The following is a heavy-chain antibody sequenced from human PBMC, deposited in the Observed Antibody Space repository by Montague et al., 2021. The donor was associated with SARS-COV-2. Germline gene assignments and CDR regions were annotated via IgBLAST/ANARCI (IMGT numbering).Heavy chain of an antibody. J-gene: IGHJ6*02. CDR2: VNLSESS. CDR1: GGSLSGSL. D-gene: IGHD5-12*01. Sequence: SETLSLTCAVSGGSLSGSLCTWIRHSPGTGQEWIGVVNLSESSNSNPSPERRVNISVDMSKNQISLNLLFVTAADTVLYFCARRTDKWHWYYYTGLDVWGHGTPVTVSS. V-gene: IGHV4-34*01. CDR3: ARRTDKWHWYYYTGLDV.